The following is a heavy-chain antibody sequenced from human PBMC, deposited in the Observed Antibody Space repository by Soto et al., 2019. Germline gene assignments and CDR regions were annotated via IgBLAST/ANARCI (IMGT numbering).Heavy chain of an antibody. Sequence: SETLSLTGTVSAGSISSYRWSWIRQPPGKGLEWIGYVYNSGSTNYNPSLKSRVTISIDTSKNQFSLKLSSVTAADTAVYYCARVFGFGGMDVWGQGTTVT. J-gene: IGHJ6*02. CDR2: VYNSGST. CDR1: AGSISSYR. D-gene: IGHD3-10*01. V-gene: IGHV4-59*12. CDR3: ARVFGFGGMDV.